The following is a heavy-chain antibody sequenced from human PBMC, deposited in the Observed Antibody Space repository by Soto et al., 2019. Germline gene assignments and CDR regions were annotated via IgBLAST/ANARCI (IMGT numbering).Heavy chain of an antibody. V-gene: IGHV3-23*01. CDR2: ISGSGGST. J-gene: IGHJ4*02. CDR3: AKVSSVVVVAARDY. Sequence: EVQLLESGGGLVQPGGSLGLPVAASGLTFTSYARGGVPQAPGRGRGWVSAISGSGGSTYYADSVKGRFTISRDNSKNTLYLQMNSLRAEDTAVYYCAKVSSVVVVAARDYWGQGTLVTVSS. D-gene: IGHD2-15*01. CDR1: GLTFTSYA.